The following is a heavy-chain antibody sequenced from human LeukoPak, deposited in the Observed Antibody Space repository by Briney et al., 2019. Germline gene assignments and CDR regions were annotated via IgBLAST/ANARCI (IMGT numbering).Heavy chain of an antibody. D-gene: IGHD2-15*01. V-gene: IGHV4-59*01. Sequence: PSETLSLTCTVSGGSISSYYWSWIRQPPGKGLEWIGYIYYSGSTNYNPSLKSRVTISVDTSKNQFSLKLSSVTAADTAVYYCARGHCSGGSCCSDAFDIWGQGTMVTVSS. CDR3: ARGHCSGGSCCSDAFDI. CDR1: GGSISSYY. J-gene: IGHJ3*02. CDR2: IYYSGST.